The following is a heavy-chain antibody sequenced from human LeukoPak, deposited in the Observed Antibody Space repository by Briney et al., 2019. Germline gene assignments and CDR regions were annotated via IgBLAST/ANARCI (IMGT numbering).Heavy chain of an antibody. CDR3: ARGFWYQGRLDWLDP. Sequence: PSETLSLTCSVSGASIRDYYWNWIRQSPGKAVEWIGYVHDSGRTKYNPSLKSRVTISVHTSKSHLSLKMTSVTAADTAVYYCARGFWYQGRLDWLDPWGQGTLVTVSS. J-gene: IGHJ5*02. CDR1: GASIRDYY. D-gene: IGHD3-3*01. CDR2: VHDSGRT. V-gene: IGHV4-59*01.